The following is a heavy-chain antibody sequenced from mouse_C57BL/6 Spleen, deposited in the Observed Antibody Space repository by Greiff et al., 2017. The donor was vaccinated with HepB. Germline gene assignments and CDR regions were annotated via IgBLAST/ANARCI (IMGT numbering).Heavy chain of an antibody. Sequence: QVQLQQSGAELARPGASVKLSCKASGYTFTSYGISWVKQRTGQGLEWIGEIYPGSGNTYYNEKFKGKATLTADKSSSTAYMELRSLTSEDSAVYFCARYPFDYWGQGTTLTVSS. J-gene: IGHJ2*01. CDR2: IYPGSGNT. V-gene: IGHV1-81*01. CDR1: GYTFTSYG. CDR3: ARYPFDY.